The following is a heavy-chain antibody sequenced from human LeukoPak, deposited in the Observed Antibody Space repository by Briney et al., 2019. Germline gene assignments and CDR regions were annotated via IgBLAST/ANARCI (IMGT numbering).Heavy chain of an antibody. J-gene: IGHJ6*03. CDR1: GFTFSSNA. V-gene: IGHV3-48*01. CDR2: ISSSSSTI. D-gene: IGHD2-2*01. CDR3: AKGDCSTTICYYYYYYMDV. Sequence: PGGSLRLSCAASGFTFSSNAMTWVRQAPGKGLEWVSYISSSSSTIYYADSVKGRFTISRDNAKNSLYLQMNSLRAEDTAVYYCAKGDCSTTICYYYYYYMDVWGKGTTVTVSS.